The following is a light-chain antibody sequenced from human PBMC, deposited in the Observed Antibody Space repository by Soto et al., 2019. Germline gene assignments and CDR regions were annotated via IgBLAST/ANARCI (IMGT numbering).Light chain of an antibody. V-gene: IGKV3-15*01. CDR1: QSVSDN. CDR2: DAS. CDR3: QHYHNWPRT. Sequence: EIVMTQSPAILSVSPGERATVSCRASQSVSDNLAWYQQKPGQAPRVLIYDASTRATGIPARFSGSGSGTEFTLTISSLQSEDFAVYYCQHYHNWPRTFGQGTKVEI. J-gene: IGKJ1*01.